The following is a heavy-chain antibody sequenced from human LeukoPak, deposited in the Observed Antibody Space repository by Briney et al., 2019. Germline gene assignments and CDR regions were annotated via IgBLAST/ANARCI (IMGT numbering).Heavy chain of an antibody. CDR1: GFTFSSCW. J-gene: IGHJ6*04. D-gene: IGHD1-26*01. CDR2: INSDESTT. Sequence: GGSLRLSCAAPGFTFSSCWMHSVRQAPGKGLVWASRINSDESTTSYADSVKGRFTISRDNSKNTLYLQMNSLRAEDTAAYYCARVSGGIVGVDYWGKGTTVTVSS. CDR3: ARVSGGIVGVDY. V-gene: IGHV3-74*01.